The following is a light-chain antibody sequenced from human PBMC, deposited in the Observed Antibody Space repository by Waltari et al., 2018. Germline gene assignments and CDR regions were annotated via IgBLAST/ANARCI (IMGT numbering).Light chain of an antibody. J-gene: IGLJ3*02. CDR1: SSDVGSYNL. CDR3: CSYAGSSTPP. Sequence: QSALTQPASVSGSPGQSITISCPGTSSDVGSYNLVSWYQQHPGKAPNLMIYEVSKRPSGVSNRCSGSKSGTTASLTISGLQGEDEADYFCCSYAGSSTPPFGGGTKLTVL. CDR2: EVS. V-gene: IGLV2-23*02.